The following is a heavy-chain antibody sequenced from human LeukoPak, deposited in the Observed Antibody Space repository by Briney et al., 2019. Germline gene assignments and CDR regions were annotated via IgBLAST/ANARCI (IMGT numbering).Heavy chain of an antibody. CDR3: ARGLYTGDVDTTIYYFDY. CDR1: GFTFSRYW. J-gene: IGHJ4*02. CDR2: IKQDGSEN. V-gene: IGHV3-7*01. Sequence: GGSLRLSCAASGFTFSRYWMSWVRQAPGKGLEWVASIKQDGSENYYVDSVKGRFTISRDSATSTLYLQVNSLRVDDTAVYYCARGLYTGDVDTTIYYFDYWGQGTLVTVSS. D-gene: IGHD5-18*01.